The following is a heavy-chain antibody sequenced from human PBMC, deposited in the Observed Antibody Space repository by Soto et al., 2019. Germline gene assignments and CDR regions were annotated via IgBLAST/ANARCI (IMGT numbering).Heavy chain of an antibody. D-gene: IGHD3-22*01. V-gene: IGHV3-13*01. Sequence: GGSLRLSCAASGFTFSSYDMHWVRQATGKGLEWVSAIGTAGDTYYPGSVKGRFTISRENAKNSLYLQMNSLRAEDTAVYYCASSTDYYDSSGPINAFDIWGQGTMVTVSS. CDR3: ASSTDYYDSSGPINAFDI. J-gene: IGHJ3*02. CDR2: IGTAGDT. CDR1: GFTFSSYD.